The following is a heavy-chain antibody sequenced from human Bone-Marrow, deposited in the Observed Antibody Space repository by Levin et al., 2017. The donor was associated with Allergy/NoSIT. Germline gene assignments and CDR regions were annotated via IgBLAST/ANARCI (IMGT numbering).Heavy chain of an antibody. D-gene: IGHD5-24*01. J-gene: IGHJ4*02. CDR2: IQSKNDGGRE. V-gene: IGHV3-15*01. CDR3: TTVEMTQPKRVFDY. Sequence: GGSLRLSCSASGFSFNNAYMTWVRQAPGKGLEWVGRIQSKNDGGREDYATPVKGRFAMSRDDSRNTIFLQMNSLKIDDTAVYYCTTVEMTQPKRVFDYWGQGTLVTVSS. CDR1: GFSFNNAY.